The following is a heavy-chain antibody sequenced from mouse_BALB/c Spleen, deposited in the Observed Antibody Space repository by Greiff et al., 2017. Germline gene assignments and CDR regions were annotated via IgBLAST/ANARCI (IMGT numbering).Heavy chain of an antibody. J-gene: IGHJ1*01. CDR1: GYSITSDYA. Sequence: VQLKESGPGLVKPSQSLSLTCTVTGYSITSDYAWNWIRQFPGNKLEWMGYISYSGSTSYNPSLKSRISITRDTSKNQFFLQLNSVTTEDTATYYCARKYFDVWGAGTTVTVSS. CDR3: ARKYFDV. CDR2: ISYSGST. V-gene: IGHV3-2*02.